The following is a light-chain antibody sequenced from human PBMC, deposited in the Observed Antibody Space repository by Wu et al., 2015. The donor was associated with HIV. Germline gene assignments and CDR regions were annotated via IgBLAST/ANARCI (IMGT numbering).Light chain of an antibody. J-gene: IGKJ1*01. CDR3: QQYFASPKT. CDR1: ETVLNEY. Sequence: EILLTQSPGTLYLSPGERATLSCRANETVLNEYLAWYQQKRGQAPRLLIFGAFSRAPGISDKFSGGGSGTIFTLTIARLESEDFALYYCQQYFASPKTFGQGTRVEMK. CDR2: GAF. V-gene: IGKV3-20*01.